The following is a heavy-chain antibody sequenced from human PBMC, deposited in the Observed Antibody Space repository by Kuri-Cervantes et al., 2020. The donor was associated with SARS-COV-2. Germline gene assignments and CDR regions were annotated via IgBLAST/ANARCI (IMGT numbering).Heavy chain of an antibody. Sequence: GESLKISCAASGFTFNSYWMSWVRQAPGKGLEWVANIKQDGSEKYYVDSVKGRFTISRDNAKNSLYLQMNSLRAEDTAVNYCARTGLPGWYYYYGMDVWGQGTTVTVSS. CDR3: ARTGLPGWYYYYGMDV. D-gene: IGHD2-15*01. V-gene: IGHV3-7*03. CDR1: GFTFNSYW. J-gene: IGHJ6*02. CDR2: IKQDGSEK.